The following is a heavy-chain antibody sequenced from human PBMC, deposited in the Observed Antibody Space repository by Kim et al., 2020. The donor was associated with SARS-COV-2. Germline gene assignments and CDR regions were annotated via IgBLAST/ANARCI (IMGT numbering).Heavy chain of an antibody. CDR3: ARAGRARIYYYGMDV. V-gene: IGHV4-31*03. D-gene: IGHD5-12*01. Sequence: SETLSLTCTVSGGSISSGGYYWSWIRQHPGKGLEWIGYIYYSGSTYYNPSLKSRVTISVDTSKNQFSLKLSSVTAADTAVYYCARAGRARIYYYGMDVWGQGTTVTVSS. J-gene: IGHJ6*02. CDR1: GGSISSGGYY. CDR2: IYYSGST.